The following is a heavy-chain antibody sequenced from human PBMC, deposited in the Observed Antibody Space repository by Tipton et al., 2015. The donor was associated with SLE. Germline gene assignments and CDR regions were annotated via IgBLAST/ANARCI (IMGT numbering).Heavy chain of an antibody. J-gene: IGHJ6*02. CDR3: ARGERSSGWFYYYGMDV. CDR2: INPSGGST. D-gene: IGHD6-19*01. CDR1: GYTFTSYY. V-gene: IGHV1-46*01. Sequence: QSGPEVKKPGASVKVSCKASGYTFTSYYMHWVRQAPGQGLEWMGIINPSGGSTSYAQKFQGRVTMTRDTSISTAYMELSRLRSDDTAVYYCARGERSSGWFYYYGMDVWGQGTTVTVSS.